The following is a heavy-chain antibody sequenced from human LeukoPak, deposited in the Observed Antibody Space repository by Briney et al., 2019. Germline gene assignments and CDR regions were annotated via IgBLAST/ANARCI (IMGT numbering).Heavy chain of an antibody. V-gene: IGHV4-39*07. Sequence: KTSETLSLTCTVSGGSISSSSYYWGWIRQPPGKGLEWIGSIYYSGNTYYIPSLKSRVTISVDTSKNQFSLKMYSVTAADTAVYYCAREVLAAYNWFDPWGQGTLVTVSS. D-gene: IGHD2-2*01. CDR2: IYYSGNT. CDR1: GGSISSSSYY. J-gene: IGHJ5*02. CDR3: AREVLAAYNWFDP.